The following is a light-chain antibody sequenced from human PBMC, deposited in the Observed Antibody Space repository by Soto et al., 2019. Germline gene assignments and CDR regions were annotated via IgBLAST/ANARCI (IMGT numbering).Light chain of an antibody. J-gene: IGLJ1*01. V-gene: IGLV2-14*01. CDR3: SSYTSSSTLGV. CDR1: SSDVGGYNY. Sequence: QSALTQPASVSGSPGQSITISCTGTSSDVGGYNYVSWYQQHPGKAPKLMIYDVSNRPSGVSNRFSGSKSGNTASLTISGLPAEDEADYYGSSYTSSSTLGVFGTGTKVTVL. CDR2: DVS.